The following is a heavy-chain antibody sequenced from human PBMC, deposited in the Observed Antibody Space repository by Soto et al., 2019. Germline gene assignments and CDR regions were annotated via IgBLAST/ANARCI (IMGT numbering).Heavy chain of an antibody. CDR1: GFTFSSYG. Sequence: PGGSLRLSCAASGFTFSSYGMHWVRQAPGKGLEWVAVISYDGSNKYYADSVKGRFTISRDNSKNTLYLQMNSLRAEDTAVYYCAKGRGGYVGDYWGQGTLVTVPQ. J-gene: IGHJ4*02. CDR3: AKGRGGYVGDY. D-gene: IGHD5-12*01. V-gene: IGHV3-30*18. CDR2: ISYDGSNK.